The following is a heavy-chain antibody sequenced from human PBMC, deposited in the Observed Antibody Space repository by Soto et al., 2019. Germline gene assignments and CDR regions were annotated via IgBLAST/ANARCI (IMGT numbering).Heavy chain of an antibody. CDR2: IYWDDSK. Sequence: QITLKESGPTLVKPTQTLTLTCTFSGFSLTTDRVGVGWIRQPPGEALEWLAVIYWDDSKTYRPSLESRLTIPKDTSQYPLALTIPNIDSLDTATYYCAHAYGGRSLSWGQGNLVTVSS. D-gene: IGHD1-26*01. CDR3: AHAYGGRSLS. V-gene: IGHV2-5*02. CDR1: GFSLTTDRVG. J-gene: IGHJ5*02.